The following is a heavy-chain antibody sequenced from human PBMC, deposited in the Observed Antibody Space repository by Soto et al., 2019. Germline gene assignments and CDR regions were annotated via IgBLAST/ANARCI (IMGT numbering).Heavy chain of an antibody. CDR3: ATQTYSYNWHR. CDR2: ISHGGTT. J-gene: IGHJ5*02. Sequence: QVQLQESGPGLVKPSGTLSLTCGVSSGSISSSNWWSWVRQPPGRGLEWIGEISHGGTTNYNPSLDCSVTMSLDKSRNQFALKLSYVTAADTAVYYCATQTYSYNWHRWGQGTLVTVSS. D-gene: IGHD1-1*01. V-gene: IGHV4-4*02. CDR1: SGSISSSNW.